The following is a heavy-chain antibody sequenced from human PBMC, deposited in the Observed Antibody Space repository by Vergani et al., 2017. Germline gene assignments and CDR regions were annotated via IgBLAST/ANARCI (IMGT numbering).Heavy chain of an antibody. CDR2: ISYYGNNK. J-gene: IGHJ4*02. V-gene: IGHV3-30-3*01. CDR1: GFTFSSYA. CDR3: TRDQGYSSDWRVNGPFDY. Sequence: QVQLVESGGGVVQPGRSLRLSCAASGFTFSSYAMHWVRQAPGKGLEWVAVISYYGNNKYYADSVRGRFTISRDNSKNTLYLQMNSLRAADTAVYYCTRDQGYSSDWRVNGPFDYWGQGTLVTVSS. D-gene: IGHD6-19*01.